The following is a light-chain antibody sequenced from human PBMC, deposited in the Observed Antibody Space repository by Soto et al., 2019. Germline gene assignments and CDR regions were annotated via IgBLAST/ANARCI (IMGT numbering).Light chain of an antibody. CDR1: SSNIGSNY. Sequence: QSVLTQPPSASGTPGQRVTISCSGSSSNIGSNYVYWYQQHPGKAPKLMIYEVSKRPSGVPDRFSGSKSGNTASLTVSGLHADDEADYYCSSYAGSNRVFGTGTKVTVL. CDR2: EVS. CDR3: SSYAGSNRV. V-gene: IGLV2-8*01. J-gene: IGLJ1*01.